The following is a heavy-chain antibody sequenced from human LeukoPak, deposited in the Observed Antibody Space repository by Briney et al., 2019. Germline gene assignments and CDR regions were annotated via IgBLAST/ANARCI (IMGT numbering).Heavy chain of an antibody. CDR1: GYTFTSYD. V-gene: IGHV1-18*01. CDR3: ARDPVVVPAATTHLFDY. Sequence: ASVKVSCKASGYTFTSYDINWVRQAPGQGLEWMGWISAYNGNTNSAQKLQGRVTMTTDTSTSTAYMELRSLRSDDTALYYCARDPVVVPAATTHLFDYWGQGTLVTVSS. CDR2: ISAYNGNT. J-gene: IGHJ4*02. D-gene: IGHD2-2*01.